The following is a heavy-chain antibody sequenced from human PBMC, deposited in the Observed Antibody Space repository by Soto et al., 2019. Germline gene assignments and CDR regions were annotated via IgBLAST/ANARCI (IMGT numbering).Heavy chain of an antibody. Sequence: SETLSLTCNVADGSISTSRSYWAWIRQPPGKGLEWLANIFYSGSTYYNPSLASRVTVSVDTSKNEFSLKLRSVTAADTAVYYCARQPTTGDTDLWFDPWGQGTLVTVSS. CDR1: DGSISTSRSY. J-gene: IGHJ5*02. CDR2: IFYSGST. CDR3: ARQPTTGDTDLWFDP. V-gene: IGHV4-39*01. D-gene: IGHD2-21*01.